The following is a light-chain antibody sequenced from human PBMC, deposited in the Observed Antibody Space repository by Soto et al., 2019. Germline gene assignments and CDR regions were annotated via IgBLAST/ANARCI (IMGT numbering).Light chain of an antibody. CDR2: NNS. J-gene: IGLJ2*01. CDR1: SSNIGVDT. V-gene: IGLV1-44*01. CDR3: ASWDDSLNGRV. Sequence: QAVVTQPPSASGAPGQRVAISCSGSSSNIGVDTVNWYQHLPGTAPRLLSYNNSQRPSGVPDRFSGSKSGASASLAISGLQSEDEDDYYCASWDDSLNGRVFGGGTKLTVL.